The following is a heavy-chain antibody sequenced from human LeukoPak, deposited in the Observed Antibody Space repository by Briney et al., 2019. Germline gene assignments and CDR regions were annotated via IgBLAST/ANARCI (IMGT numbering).Heavy chain of an antibody. CDR1: GGSFSGYY. CDR3: ARRLPVAGRAPDY. J-gene: IGHJ4*02. Sequence: PSETLSLTCAVYGGSFSGYYWSWIRQPPGKGLEWIGEINHSGSPNYNPSLKSRVTISVDTSKNQFSLKLSSVTAADTAVYYCARRLPVAGRAPDYWGQGTLVIVSS. V-gene: IGHV4-34*01. D-gene: IGHD6-19*01. CDR2: INHSGSP.